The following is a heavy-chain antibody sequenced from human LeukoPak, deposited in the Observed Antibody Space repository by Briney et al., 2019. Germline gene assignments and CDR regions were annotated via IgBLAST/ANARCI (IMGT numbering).Heavy chain of an antibody. V-gene: IGHV1-3*03. D-gene: IGHD6-13*01. J-gene: IGHJ6*03. Sequence: ASVKVSCKASGYTFTSYAMHWVRQAPGQRLEWMGWINAGNGNTKYSQEFQGRVTITRDTSASTAYMELSSLRSEDTAVYYCARTAYSSSWYAYYYYYYMDVWGKGTTVTISS. CDR3: ARTAYSSSWYAYYYYYYMDV. CDR1: GYTFTSYA. CDR2: INAGNGNT.